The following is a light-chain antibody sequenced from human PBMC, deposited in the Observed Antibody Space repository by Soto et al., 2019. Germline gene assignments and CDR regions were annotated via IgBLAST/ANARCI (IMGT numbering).Light chain of an antibody. J-gene: IGLJ3*02. CDR1: SSDVGGYNY. CDR2: EVT. Sequence: QSVLTQPPSASGSPGQSVTISCTGTSSDVGGYNYVSWYQQYPGRAPKLMIYEVTKRPSGVPDRFSGSKSGKTASLTVSGHQAEDEADYYCSSYAASNNFYFVFGGGTKLTVL. CDR3: SSYAASNNFYFV. V-gene: IGLV2-8*01.